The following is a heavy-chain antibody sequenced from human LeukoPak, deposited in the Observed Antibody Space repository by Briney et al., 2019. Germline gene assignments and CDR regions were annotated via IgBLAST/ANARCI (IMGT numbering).Heavy chain of an antibody. Sequence: ASVKVSCKASGYTFTSYDINWVRQATGQGLEWMGWMNPNSGNTGYAQKFQGRVTMTRNTPISTAYMELSSLRSEDTAVYYCARVWGRFKVFGSGYYPFDYWGQGTLVTVSS. CDR2: MNPNSGNT. V-gene: IGHV1-8*01. J-gene: IGHJ4*02. CDR1: GYTFTSYD. CDR3: ARVWGRFKVFGSGYYPFDY. D-gene: IGHD3-22*01.